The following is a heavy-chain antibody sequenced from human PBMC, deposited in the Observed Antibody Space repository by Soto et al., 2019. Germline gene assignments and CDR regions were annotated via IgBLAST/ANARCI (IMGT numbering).Heavy chain of an antibody. D-gene: IGHD3-9*01. Sequence: PSETLSLTCTVSGGSISSYYWSWIRQPPGKRLEWIGYIHYSGSTNYNSSLKSRVTISVDMSKNQFSLKLRSVTAADTAVYYCGRRRYFDWAFDYWGQGTMVTVSS. CDR3: GRRRYFDWAFDY. CDR2: IHYSGST. J-gene: IGHJ4*02. V-gene: IGHV4-59*08. CDR1: GGSISSYY.